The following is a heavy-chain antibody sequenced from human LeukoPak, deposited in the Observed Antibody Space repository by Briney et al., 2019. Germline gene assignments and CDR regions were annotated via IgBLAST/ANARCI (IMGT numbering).Heavy chain of an antibody. J-gene: IGHJ4*02. V-gene: IGHV4-30-2*01. CDR1: GGSISSGGYC. CDR2: IYHSGST. CDR3: ARGSIGGSGPARY. D-gene: IGHD3-16*01. Sequence: SETLSLTCAVSGGSISSGGYCWGWIRQPPGKGREWIGYIYHSGSTYYNPSLKSRVTISVDRSKNQFSLKLSSVTAADTAVYYCARGSIGGSGPARYWGQGTLVTVSS.